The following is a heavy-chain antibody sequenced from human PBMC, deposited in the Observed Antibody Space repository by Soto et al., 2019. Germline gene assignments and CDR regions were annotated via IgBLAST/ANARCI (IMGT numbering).Heavy chain of an antibody. J-gene: IGHJ6*02. CDR1: GFIFRDYL. Sequence: QVQLVESGGGVVQPGTSLRLSCKASGFIFRDYLIHWVRQAPGKGLEWLAVLSFDGTAEYYADSTRGRFTISRDNVKNTLSLQMNSLRPEDTAVYYCAKDSGYQLPDNYFYYGLDVWGQGTTVTVSS. CDR2: LSFDGTAE. CDR3: AKDSGYQLPDNYFYYGLDV. V-gene: IGHV3-30*18. D-gene: IGHD2-2*01.